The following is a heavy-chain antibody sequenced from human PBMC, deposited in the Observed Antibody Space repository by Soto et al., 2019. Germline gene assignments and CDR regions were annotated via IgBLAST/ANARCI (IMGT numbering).Heavy chain of an antibody. V-gene: IGHV3-7*04. Sequence: EVQLVESGGGLVQPGGSLRLSCAASGFTFSSSWMSWVRQAPGKGLEWVANIKQDGREKYYVDSVKGRFTISRDNAKNSLYLQMNSLRAEDTAVYYCARDSGDGLDYWGQGTLVTVSS. CDR3: ARDSGDGLDY. CDR2: IKQDGREK. CDR1: GFTFSSSW. J-gene: IGHJ4*02.